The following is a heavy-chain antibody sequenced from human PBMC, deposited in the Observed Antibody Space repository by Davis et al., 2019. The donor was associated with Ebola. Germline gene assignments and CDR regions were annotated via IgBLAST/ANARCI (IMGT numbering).Heavy chain of an antibody. D-gene: IGHD3-16*02. J-gene: IGHJ5*02. CDR3: ASDSSVWGSYRGNWFDP. V-gene: IGHV3-23*01. CDR2: ISGSGGST. Sequence: PGGSLRLSCAASGFTFSSYAMSWVRQAPGKGLEWVSAISGSGGSTYYADSVKGRFTISRDNSKNTLYRQMNSLRAEDTAVYYCASDSSVWGSYRGNWFDPWGQGTLVTVSS. CDR1: GFTFSSYA.